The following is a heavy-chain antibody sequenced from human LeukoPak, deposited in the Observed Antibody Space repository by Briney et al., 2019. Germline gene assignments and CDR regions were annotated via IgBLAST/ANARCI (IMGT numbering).Heavy chain of an antibody. CDR1: GFTFSGTA. Sequence: GGSLKLSCAASGFTFSGTAMHWVRQASGKGLEWVGRIRSKANSYATAYAASVKGRFTISRGDSKNTAYLQMNSLKTEDTAVYYCTRHTDIVVVPAAMRNWFDPWGQGTLVTVSS. J-gene: IGHJ5*02. CDR3: TRHTDIVVVPAAMRNWFDP. V-gene: IGHV3-73*01. D-gene: IGHD2-2*01. CDR2: IRSKANSYAT.